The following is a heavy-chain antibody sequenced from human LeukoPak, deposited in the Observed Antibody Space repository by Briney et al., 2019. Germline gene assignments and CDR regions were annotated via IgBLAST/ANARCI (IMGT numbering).Heavy chain of an antibody. J-gene: IGHJ4*02. CDR3: TTGGLSIAAPRSLYYFNY. D-gene: IGHD6-6*01. V-gene: IGHV3-30*02. CDR1: GFTFSSYG. Sequence: GGSLRLSCAASGFTFSSYGMHWVRQAPGKGLEWVAFIRYDGSNKYYADSVKGRFTISRDNSKNTLYLQMNSLKTEDTAVYYCTTGGLSIAAPRSLYYFNYWGQGTLVTVSS. CDR2: IRYDGSNK.